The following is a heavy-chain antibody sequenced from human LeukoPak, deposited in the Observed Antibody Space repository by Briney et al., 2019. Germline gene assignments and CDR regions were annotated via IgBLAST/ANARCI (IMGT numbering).Heavy chain of an antibody. CDR1: GFPFSTNA. V-gene: IGHV3-23*01. CDR2: ISGSGGST. D-gene: IGHD4-17*01. CDR3: AKAYYGDYYDY. J-gene: IGHJ4*02. Sequence: QTGGSLRLSCAASGFPFSTNAMTWVRQAPGKGLEWVSAISGSGGSTYYAYSVKGRFTISRDNSKNTLYLQMNSLRAEDTAVYYCAKAYYGDYYDYWGQGTLVTVSS.